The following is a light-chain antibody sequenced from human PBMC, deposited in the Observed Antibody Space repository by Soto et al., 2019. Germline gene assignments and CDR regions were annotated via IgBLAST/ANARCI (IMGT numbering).Light chain of an antibody. Sequence: QSALTQPASVSGSPGQSITMSCTGSSGDVGGHDYVSWYQQHPGKAPKLIIYGVSNRPSGVSTRFSGSKSANTASLSISGIRAHEEADYYCSYYIGGSTIFVFGSGTTLTVL. CDR2: GVS. CDR3: SYYIGGSTIFV. V-gene: IGLV2-14*01. J-gene: IGLJ1*01. CDR1: SGDVGGHDY.